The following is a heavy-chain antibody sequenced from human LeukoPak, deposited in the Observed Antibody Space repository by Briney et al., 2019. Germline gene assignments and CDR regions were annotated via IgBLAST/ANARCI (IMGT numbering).Heavy chain of an antibody. J-gene: IGHJ4*02. Sequence: ASVKVSCKASGYTFTSYAMHWVRQAPGQRLEWMGWINAGNGNTKYSQKFQGRVTITADESTSTAYMELSSLRSEDTAVYYCATPGHRGSSTFDYWGQGTLVTVSS. D-gene: IGHD6-6*01. V-gene: IGHV1-3*01. CDR3: ATPGHRGSSTFDY. CDR1: GYTFTSYA. CDR2: INAGNGNT.